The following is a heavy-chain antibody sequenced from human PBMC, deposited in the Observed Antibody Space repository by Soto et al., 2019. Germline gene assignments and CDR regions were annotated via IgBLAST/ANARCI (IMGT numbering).Heavy chain of an antibody. D-gene: IGHD6-19*01. CDR3: AKDPGGWYVNWFDP. J-gene: IGHJ5*02. Sequence: PGGSLRLSCAASGFTFSSYAMSWVRQAPGKGLEWVSAISGGGGSTYYADSVKGRFTISRDNSKNTLYLQMNSLRAEDTAVYYCAKDPGGWYVNWFDPWGQGTLVTVSS. V-gene: IGHV3-23*01. CDR1: GFTFSSYA. CDR2: ISGGGGST.